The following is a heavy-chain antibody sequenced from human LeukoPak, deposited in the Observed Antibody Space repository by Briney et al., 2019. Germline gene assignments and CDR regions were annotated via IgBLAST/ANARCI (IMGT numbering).Heavy chain of an antibody. CDR3: ARLSEYSSASDAFDI. CDR1: GGSISSSTYY. Sequence: SETLSLTCTVSGGSISSSTYYWGWIRQPPGKGLEWIGSIYYSGSTYYNPSLKSRVTISVDKSKNQFSLKLSSVTAADTAVYYCARLSEYSSASDAFDIWGQGTMVTVSS. D-gene: IGHD6-19*01. J-gene: IGHJ3*02. CDR2: IYYSGST. V-gene: IGHV4-39*01.